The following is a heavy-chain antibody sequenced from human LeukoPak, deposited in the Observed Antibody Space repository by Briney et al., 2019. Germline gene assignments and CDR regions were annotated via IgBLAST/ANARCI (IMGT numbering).Heavy chain of an antibody. CDR3: AREFGHNRWYFDY. D-gene: IGHD5-24*01. CDR2: INTDGSST. Sequence: PGGSLRLSCAASGFTFSSYWMHWVRQAPGKGLVWVSRINTDGSSTSYADSVKGRFTISRDNSLNTLHLQMNSLRTEDTAVYYCAREFGHNRWYFDYWGQGALVTVSS. CDR1: GFTFSSYW. V-gene: IGHV3-74*01. J-gene: IGHJ4*02.